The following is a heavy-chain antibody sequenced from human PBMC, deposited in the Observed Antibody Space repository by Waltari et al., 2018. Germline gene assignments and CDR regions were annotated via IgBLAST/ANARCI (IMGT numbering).Heavy chain of an antibody. J-gene: IGHJ1*01. Sequence: QVQLVQSGAEVKKPGSSVKVSCKASGGTFSSYTISWVRPAPGQGLEWMGRIIPILGIANYAQKFQGRVTITADKSTSTAYMELSSLRSEDTAVYYCARGSGIRFLEHWGQGTLVTVSS. V-gene: IGHV1-69*02. CDR2: IIPILGIA. D-gene: IGHD3-3*01. CDR3: ARGSGIRFLEH. CDR1: GGTFSSYT.